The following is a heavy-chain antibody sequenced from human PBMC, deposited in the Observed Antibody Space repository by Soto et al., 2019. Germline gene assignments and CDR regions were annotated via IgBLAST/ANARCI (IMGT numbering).Heavy chain of an antibody. J-gene: IGHJ6*02. D-gene: IGHD3-16*01. CDR2: IKQDGSEK. V-gene: IGHV3-7*04. Sequence: PGGSLRLSCAASGFTFSDNWMSWVRQAPGKGLEWVANIKQDGSEKYYVDFVKGRFTISRDNAKNSLYLQMNSLRAEDTAVYYFAREGFRAVMSYYGMDVWGQGTTVTVSS. CDR3: AREGFRAVMSYYGMDV. CDR1: GFTFSDNW.